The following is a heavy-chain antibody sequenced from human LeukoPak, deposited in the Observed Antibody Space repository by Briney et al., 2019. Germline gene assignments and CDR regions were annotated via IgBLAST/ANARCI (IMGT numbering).Heavy chain of an antibody. V-gene: IGHV4-38-2*01. CDR2: IYHSGST. Sequence: PSETLSLTCAVSGYSISSGYYWGWIRQPPGKGLEWIGSIYHSGSTYYNPSLKSRVTISVDTSKNQFSLKLSSVTAADTAVYYCARLIRQYYYDSSGYYFDYWGQGTLVTVSS. D-gene: IGHD3-22*01. CDR3: ARLIRQYYYDSSGYYFDY. CDR1: GYSISSGYY. J-gene: IGHJ4*02.